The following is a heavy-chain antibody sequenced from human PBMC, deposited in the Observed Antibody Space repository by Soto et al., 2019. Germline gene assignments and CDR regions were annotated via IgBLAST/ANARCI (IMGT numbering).Heavy chain of an antibody. V-gene: IGHV1-3*01. CDR2: INAGNGNT. Sequence: ASVKVSCKASGYTLTSYAMLWVRQAPGQRLEWMGWINAGNGNTKYSQKFQGRVTITRDTSASTAYMELSSLRSEDTAVYYCACIFSGGYGYGFYYYGMDVWGQGTTVTVSS. J-gene: IGHJ6*02. D-gene: IGHD5-18*01. CDR3: ACIFSGGYGYGFYYYGMDV. CDR1: GYTLTSYA.